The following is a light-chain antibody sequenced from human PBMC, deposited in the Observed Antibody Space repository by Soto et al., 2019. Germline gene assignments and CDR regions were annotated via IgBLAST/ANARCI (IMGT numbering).Light chain of an antibody. Sequence: DIQMTQSPSSLSASVGDRVTITCRASQSISSYLNWYQQKPGKAPKLLIYAASSLQSGVPSRFRGSRSGTDFPLTISSLQPEDFATYYCQQSYSTRLTFGGGTKVEIK. J-gene: IGKJ4*01. CDR3: QQSYSTRLT. V-gene: IGKV1-39*01. CDR2: AAS. CDR1: QSISSY.